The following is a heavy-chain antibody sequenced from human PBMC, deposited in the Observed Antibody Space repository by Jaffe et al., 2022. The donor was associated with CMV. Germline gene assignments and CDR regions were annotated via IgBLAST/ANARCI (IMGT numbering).Heavy chain of an antibody. CDR1: GFTFSGSS. CDR2: IRSKASNYAT. Sequence: EVQLVESGGGLVQPGGSLKLSCAASGFTFSGSSMHWVRQASGKGLEWVGRIRSKASNYATTYSASVRGRFTISRDDSKNTTYLHMNSLKTDDTALYYCTQRQPTPDWGRGTLVTVSS. J-gene: IGHJ4*02. D-gene: IGHD1-1*01. V-gene: IGHV3-73*02. CDR3: TQRQPTPD.